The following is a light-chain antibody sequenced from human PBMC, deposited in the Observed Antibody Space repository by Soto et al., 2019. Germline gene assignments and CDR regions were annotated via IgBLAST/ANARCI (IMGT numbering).Light chain of an antibody. CDR1: PGISKY. Sequence: DIPLAQSPSSLSASVGDRVTITCRASPGISKYLTWYQQRPGKVPSLLIYAASTLQSGVPSRFSGSGSGTDFTLTISNLQPEDVATYYCQNYNSAPPTFGQGTRVEIK. CDR3: QNYNSAPPT. CDR2: AAS. J-gene: IGKJ1*01. V-gene: IGKV1-27*01.